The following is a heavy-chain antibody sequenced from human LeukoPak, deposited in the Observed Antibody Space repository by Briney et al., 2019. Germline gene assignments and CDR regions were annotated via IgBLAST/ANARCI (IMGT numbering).Heavy chain of an antibody. J-gene: IGHJ4*02. CDR1: GESSFSNYY. D-gene: IGHD3-22*01. V-gene: IGHV4-34*01. CDR3: SRQVVGNNY. Sequence: PSETLSLTCAVYGESSFSNYYWSWIRQTPGGALERIGEINHSGYTNYHPSLKSRVTLSIETSKNQLSLRLNSVTAADTAVHYCSRQVVGNNYWGEGTLVSVS. CDR2: INHSGYT.